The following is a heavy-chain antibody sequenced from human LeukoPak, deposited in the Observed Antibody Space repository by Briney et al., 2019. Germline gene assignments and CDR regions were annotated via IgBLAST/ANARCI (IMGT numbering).Heavy chain of an antibody. D-gene: IGHD6-19*01. V-gene: IGHV3-64*01. J-gene: IGHJ3*02. CDR2: ISSNGGST. CDR1: GFTFSSYA. Sequence: PRGSLRLSCAASGFTFSSYAMSWVRQAPGKGLEYVSAISSNGGSTYYANSVKGRFTISRDNSKNTLYLQMGSLRAEDMAVYYCARDRSESSGWYGDAFDIWGQGTMVTVSS. CDR3: ARDRSESSGWYGDAFDI.